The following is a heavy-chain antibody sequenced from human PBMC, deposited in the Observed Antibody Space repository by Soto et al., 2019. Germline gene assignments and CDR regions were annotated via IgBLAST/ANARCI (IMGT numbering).Heavy chain of an antibody. CDR2: IKSKTDGGTT. CDR3: STATISL. J-gene: IGHJ4*02. V-gene: IGHV3-15*01. Sequence: GGSLRLSCVVSGFTFSNVWMSWVRQAPGKGLEWVGRIKSKTDGGTTNYAAPVKGRFTISRDDSKNTLYLQMNSLKTEDTAVYFCSTATISLWGQGTLVTVYS. CDR1: GFTFSNVW.